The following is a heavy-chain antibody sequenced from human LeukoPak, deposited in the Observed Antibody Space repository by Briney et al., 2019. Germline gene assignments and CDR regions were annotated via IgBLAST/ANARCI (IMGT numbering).Heavy chain of an antibody. V-gene: IGHV4-61*02. D-gene: IGHD3-22*01. CDR2: IYTSGST. Sequence: SETLSLTCTVSGGSISSGSYYWSWIRQPAGKGLEWIGRIYTSGSTNYNPSLKSRVTISVDTSKNQFSLKLSSVTAADTAAYYCARETVTMIVDMIWGQGTLVTVSS. CDR1: GGSISSGSYY. J-gene: IGHJ4*02. CDR3: ARETVTMIVDMI.